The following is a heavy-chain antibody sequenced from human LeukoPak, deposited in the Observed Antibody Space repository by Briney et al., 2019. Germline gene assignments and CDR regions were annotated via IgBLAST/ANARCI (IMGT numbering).Heavy chain of an antibody. V-gene: IGHV3-30*18. CDR1: GFTFSSYG. CDR3: ANSGLAVGFDY. Sequence: PGGSLRLSCAASGFTFSSYGMHWVRQAPGKGLEWVAVISYDGSNKYYADSVKGRFTISRDNSKNTLYLQMNSLRAEDTAVYYCANSGLAVGFDYWGQGTLVTVSS. D-gene: IGHD6-19*01. J-gene: IGHJ4*02. CDR2: ISYDGSNK.